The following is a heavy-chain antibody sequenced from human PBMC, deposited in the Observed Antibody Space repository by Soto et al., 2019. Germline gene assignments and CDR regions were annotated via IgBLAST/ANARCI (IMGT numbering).Heavy chain of an antibody. J-gene: IGHJ3*02. D-gene: IGHD3-10*01. Sequence: PSETLSLTCTVSGVSISSSSYYWGWIRQPPGKGLEWIGSIYYSGSTYYNPSLKSRVTISVDTSKNQFSLKLSSVTAADTAVYYCAKGGSGSYSNAFDIWGLGTMVTVS. V-gene: IGHV4-39*01. CDR1: GVSISSSSYY. CDR3: AKGGSGSYSNAFDI. CDR2: IYYSGST.